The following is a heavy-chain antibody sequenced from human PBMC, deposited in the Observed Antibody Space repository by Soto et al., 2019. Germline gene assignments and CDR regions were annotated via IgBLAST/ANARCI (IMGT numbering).Heavy chain of an antibody. J-gene: IGHJ5*02. Sequence: SETLSLTCAVSGYSISSGYYWGWIRQPPGKGLEWIGSIYHSGSIYYNPSLKSRVSISVDTSKNQFSLKLSSVTAADTAVYYCARYCSSVTCHGFDPWGQGTLVTVSS. CDR3: ARYCSSVTCHGFDP. V-gene: IGHV4-38-2*01. CDR2: IYHSGSI. CDR1: GYSISSGYY. D-gene: IGHD2-2*01.